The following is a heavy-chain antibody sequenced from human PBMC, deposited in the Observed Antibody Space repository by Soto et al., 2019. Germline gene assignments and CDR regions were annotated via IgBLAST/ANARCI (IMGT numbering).Heavy chain of an antibody. V-gene: IGHV3-7*04. CDR3: ARGRWLVTDY. CDR2: INQDGSEK. CDR1: GFTFSSYW. D-gene: IGHD6-19*01. J-gene: IGHJ4*02. Sequence: EVQLVESGGGLVQPGGSLRLSCAASGFTFSSYWMTWVRQAPGKGLEWVANINQDGSEKYYVDSVKGRFTISRDNSKNSLYMRMNALRAEDTAVYYCARGRWLVTDYWGQGPLVTVSS.